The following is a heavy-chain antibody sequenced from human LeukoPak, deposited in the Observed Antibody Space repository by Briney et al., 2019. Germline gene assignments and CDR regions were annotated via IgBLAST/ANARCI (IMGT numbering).Heavy chain of an antibody. Sequence: PGGSLRLSCAASGFAFSSYAMSWVRQAPGKGLEWVSAISGSGGSTYYADSVKGRFTISRDNSKNTLYLQMNSLRAEDTAVYYCAKDFYAGTYYFDYWGQGTLVTVSS. CDR3: AKDFYAGTYYFDY. CDR2: ISGSGGST. J-gene: IGHJ4*02. D-gene: IGHD3-16*01. CDR1: GFAFSSYA. V-gene: IGHV3-23*01.